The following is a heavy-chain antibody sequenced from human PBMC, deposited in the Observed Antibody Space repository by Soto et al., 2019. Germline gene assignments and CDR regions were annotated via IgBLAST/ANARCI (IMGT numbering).Heavy chain of an antibody. CDR3: ARDQDPYDILTGYLVATAY. V-gene: IGHV3-11*01. CDR1: GCTFSDYY. D-gene: IGHD3-9*01. J-gene: IGHJ4*02. CDR2: ISSSGSTI. Sequence: GGSLRLSCAASGCTFSDYYMSWIRQAPGKGLDWVSYISSSGSTIYYADSVKGRFTISRDNAKNSLYLQMNSLRAEDTAVYYCARDQDPYDILTGYLVATAYWGQGTLVTVSS.